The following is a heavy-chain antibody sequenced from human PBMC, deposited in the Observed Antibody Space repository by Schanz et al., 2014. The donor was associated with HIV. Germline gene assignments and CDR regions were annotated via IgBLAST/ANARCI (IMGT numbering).Heavy chain of an antibody. CDR1: GFTFSSYA. Sequence: EVQLLESGGGLVQPGGSLRLSCAASGFTFSSYAMSWVRQAPGKGLEWVSAISGSGGSTYYTDSVKGRFTISRDNSKSTLYLQLSSLRADDTAIYYCAKGGSSSVLAYYYYGMDVWGRGTTVTVSS. D-gene: IGHD6-6*01. CDR3: AKGGSSSVLAYYYYGMDV. CDR2: ISGSGGST. V-gene: IGHV3-23*01. J-gene: IGHJ6*02.